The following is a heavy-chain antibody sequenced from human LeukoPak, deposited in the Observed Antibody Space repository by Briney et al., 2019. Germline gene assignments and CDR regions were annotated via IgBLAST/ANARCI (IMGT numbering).Heavy chain of an antibody. CDR2: IYYRGST. J-gene: IGHJ4*02. CDR3: ARQVSYYGSGSYSDY. Sequence: SETLSLTCQVSGGSIGSSNYFWGWIRQPPGTGLEWIAYIYYRGSTNYNPSLKSRVTISVDTSKNQFSLKLSSVTAADTAVYYCARQVSYYGSGSYSDYWGQGTLVTVSS. D-gene: IGHD3-10*01. CDR1: GGSIGSSNYF. V-gene: IGHV4-61*05.